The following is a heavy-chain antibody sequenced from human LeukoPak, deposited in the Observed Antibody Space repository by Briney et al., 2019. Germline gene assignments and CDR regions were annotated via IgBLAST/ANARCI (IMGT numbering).Heavy chain of an antibody. CDR2: IIPIFGTA. Sequence: SAKVSCKASGGTFSSYAISWVRQAPGQGLEWMGGIIPIFGTANYAQKFEGRVTITADESTSTAYMELSSLRSEDTAVYYCARPGTTSDAFDIWGQGTMVTVSS. CDR3: ARPGTTSDAFDI. D-gene: IGHD1-1*01. J-gene: IGHJ3*02. CDR1: GGTFSSYA. V-gene: IGHV1-69*13.